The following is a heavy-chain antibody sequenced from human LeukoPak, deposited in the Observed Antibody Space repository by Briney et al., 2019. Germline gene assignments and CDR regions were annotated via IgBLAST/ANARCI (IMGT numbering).Heavy chain of an antibody. V-gene: IGHV4-34*01. J-gene: IGHJ4*02. CDR3: ARALPGSGSYYLNY. CDR2: INHSGST. Sequence: KASETLSLTCAVYGGSFSGYYWSWIRQPPGKGLEWIGEINHSGSTNYNPSLKSRVTISVDTSKSQFSLKLSSVTAADTAVYYCARALPGSGSYYLNYWGQGTLVTVSS. CDR1: GGSFSGYY. D-gene: IGHD3-10*01.